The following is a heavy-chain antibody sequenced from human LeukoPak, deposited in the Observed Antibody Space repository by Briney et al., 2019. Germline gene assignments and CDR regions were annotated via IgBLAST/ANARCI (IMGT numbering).Heavy chain of an antibody. CDR3: AREIWCSSTSCYTGAFDI. J-gene: IGHJ3*02. D-gene: IGHD2-2*02. CDR2: IYYSGST. Sequence: SQTLSLTCTVSGGSISSGGYYWSWIRQHPGKGLEWIGYIYYSGSTYYNPSLKSRVTISVDTSKNQFSLKLSSVTAADTAVYYCAREIWCSSTSCYTGAFDIWGQGTMVTVSS. V-gene: IGHV4-31*03. CDR1: GGSISSGGYY.